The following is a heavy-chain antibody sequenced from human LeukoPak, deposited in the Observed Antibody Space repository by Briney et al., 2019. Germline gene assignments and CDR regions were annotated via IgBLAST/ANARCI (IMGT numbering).Heavy chain of an antibody. D-gene: IGHD3-10*01. Sequence: PGGSLRLSCAAPGFTFDDYAMHWVRQAPGKGLEWVSGISWNSGSIGYADSVKGRFTISRDNAKNSLYLQMNSLRAEDTALYYCAKGVRITMVRGAFDIWGQGTMVTVSS. J-gene: IGHJ3*02. V-gene: IGHV3-9*01. CDR2: ISWNSGSI. CDR1: GFTFDDYA. CDR3: AKGVRITMVRGAFDI.